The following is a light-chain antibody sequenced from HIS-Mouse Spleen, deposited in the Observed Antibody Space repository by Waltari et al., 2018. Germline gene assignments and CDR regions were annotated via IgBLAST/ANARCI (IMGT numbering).Light chain of an antibody. CDR3: CSYAGSSTFV. CDR2: EGS. V-gene: IGLV2-23*03. Sequence: QSALPQPSSVSGSPGQSITISCTGTSRSVGSYNLVSWYQQHPGKAPKLIIYEGSKRPSGVSNRFSGSKPGNTASLTISGLQAEDEADYYCCSYAGSSTFVFGGGTKLTVL. CDR1: SRSVGSYNL. J-gene: IGLJ2*01.